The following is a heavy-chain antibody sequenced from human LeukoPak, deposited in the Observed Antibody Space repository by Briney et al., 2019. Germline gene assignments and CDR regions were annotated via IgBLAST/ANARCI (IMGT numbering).Heavy chain of an antibody. CDR1: GFTFSSDA. D-gene: IGHD3-3*01. J-gene: IGHJ4*02. CDR3: AKSYDFWSGYSN. CDR2: ISGSGGST. V-gene: IGHV3-23*01. Sequence: GGSLRLSCAASGFTFSSDAMSWFRQAPGKGLEWVSAISGSGGSTYYADSVKGRFTISRDNSKNTLYLQMNSLRAEDTAVYYCAKSYDFWSGYSNWGQGTLVTVSS.